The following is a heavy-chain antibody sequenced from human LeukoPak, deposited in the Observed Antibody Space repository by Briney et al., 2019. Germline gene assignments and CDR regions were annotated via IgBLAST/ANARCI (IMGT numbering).Heavy chain of an antibody. D-gene: IGHD3-16*01. CDR1: GGSISSYY. J-gene: IGHJ3*02. Sequence: SETLSLTCTVSGGSISSYYWSWIRQPPGKGLEWIAYIHYTGNTNYNPSLKSRVTISIDTSKNQFSLNLNSVTAADTAVYYCAGAVGGGATFDIWGQGTMVTVSS. CDR2: IHYTGNT. V-gene: IGHV4-59*01. CDR3: AGAVGGGATFDI.